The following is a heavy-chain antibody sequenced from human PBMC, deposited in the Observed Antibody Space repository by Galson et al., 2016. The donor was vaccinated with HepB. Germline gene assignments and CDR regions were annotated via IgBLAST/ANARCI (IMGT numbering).Heavy chain of an antibody. V-gene: IGHV3-53*01. CDR2: IYPGGET. CDR1: GFTVSSHY. Sequence: SLRLSCAASGFTVSSHYMGWVRQAPGKGLEWVSIIYPGGETHYADSVKGRFTISRDNSKNTLYLQMNSLRAEDTAVYYCAKGLNWFDPWGQGTLVTVSS. J-gene: IGHJ5*02. CDR3: AKGLNWFDP.